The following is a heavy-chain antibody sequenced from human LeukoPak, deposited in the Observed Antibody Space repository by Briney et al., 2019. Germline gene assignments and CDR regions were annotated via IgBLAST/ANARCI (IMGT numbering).Heavy chain of an antibody. J-gene: IGHJ4*02. V-gene: IGHV4-4*02. CDR1: GASSISSGYW. CDR3: ARGGDYGDD. Sequence: SETLSLTCVVSGASSISSGYWWSWVRQPPGKGLEWIGEIHHSGNTNFNPSLKSRATISVDKSKNQFSLKLSSVTAADTAVYYCARGGDYGDDWGQGTLVTVSS. CDR2: IHHSGNT.